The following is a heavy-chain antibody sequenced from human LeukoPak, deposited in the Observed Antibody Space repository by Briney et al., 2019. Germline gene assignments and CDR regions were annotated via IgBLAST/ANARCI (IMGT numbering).Heavy chain of an antibody. Sequence: GESLRISCQGSGYTFTTYWIGWVRQMPEEGLEWMGIIYPGDSDTTYSPSFQGQVTFSADKSISTAYLQWRSLKASDTAMYYCARNSHSNGMDVWGQGTTVTVSS. J-gene: IGHJ6*02. D-gene: IGHD2-15*01. CDR1: GYTFTTYW. CDR2: IYPGDSDT. CDR3: ARNSHSNGMDV. V-gene: IGHV5-51*01.